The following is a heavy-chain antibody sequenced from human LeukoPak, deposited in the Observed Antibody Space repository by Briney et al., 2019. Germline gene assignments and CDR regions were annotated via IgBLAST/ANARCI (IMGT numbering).Heavy chain of an antibody. CDR3: ARVTIAAAGPYYYYYMDV. D-gene: IGHD6-13*01. J-gene: IGHJ6*03. V-gene: IGHV4-39*01. CDR2: IYYTGNT. Sequence: KSSETLSLTCTVSGGSISSSTSYWAWIRQPPGKGLEWIGNIYYTGNTYYNPFLKSRVTTSVDTSKNQFSLKLSSVTAADTAVYYCARVTIAAAGPYYYYYMDVWGKGTTVTVSS. CDR1: GGSISSSTSY.